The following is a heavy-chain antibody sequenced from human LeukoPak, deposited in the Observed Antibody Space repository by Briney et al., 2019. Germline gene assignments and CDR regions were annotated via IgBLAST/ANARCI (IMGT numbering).Heavy chain of an antibody. CDR2: IWYDGSNK. V-gene: IGHV3-33*06. CDR3: AKAYYDILTGPLAGAFDI. D-gene: IGHD3-9*01. CDR1: GFTFSSYG. J-gene: IGHJ3*02. Sequence: GGSLRLSCAASGFTFSSYGMHWVRQAPGKGLEWVAVIWYDGSNKYYADSVKGRFTISRDNSKNTLYLQMNSLRAEDTAVYYCAKAYYDILTGPLAGAFDIWGQGTMVTVSS.